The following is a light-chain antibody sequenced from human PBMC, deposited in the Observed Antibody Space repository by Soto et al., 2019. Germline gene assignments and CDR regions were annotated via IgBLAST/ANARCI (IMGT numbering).Light chain of an antibody. CDR3: QQYDNWPWT. CDR1: QSLNSL. V-gene: IGKV1-5*01. J-gene: IGKJ1*01. CDR2: DAS. Sequence: DIQRTQSPSTLSASVGDRVTITGRASQSLNSLLAWYQQKPGRAPKLLIYDASTLESGVPSRFSGSGSGTDFTLTISSLQSDDFAVYYCQQYDNWPWTFGQGTKRDIK.